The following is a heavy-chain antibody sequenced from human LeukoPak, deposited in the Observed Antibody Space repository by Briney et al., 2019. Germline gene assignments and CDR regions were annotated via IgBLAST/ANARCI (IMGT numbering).Heavy chain of an antibody. Sequence: GESLKISCKGSGYSFTSYWIGWVRQMPGKGLEWMGIIYPGDSDTRYSPSFQGQVTISADKSISTAYLQWSSLKASGTAMYYCARSSIGYYYHYYMDVWGKGTTVTVSS. D-gene: IGHD6-6*01. J-gene: IGHJ6*03. V-gene: IGHV5-51*01. CDR2: IYPGDSDT. CDR3: ARSSIGYYYHYYMDV. CDR1: GYSFTSYW.